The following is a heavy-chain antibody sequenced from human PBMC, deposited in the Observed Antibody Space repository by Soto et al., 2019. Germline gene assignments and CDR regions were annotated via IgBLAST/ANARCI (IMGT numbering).Heavy chain of an antibody. CDR3: TNLYHGQGPADY. J-gene: IGHJ4*02. CDR1: GFTFSSFA. D-gene: IGHD2-2*02. V-gene: IGHV3-23*01. Sequence: PGGSLRLSCSASGFTFSSFAMSWVRQAPGKGLEWVSGIRRTGETTYYADSVKGRFTISRDNSKNTVSLEMNSLRTEDTAIYFCTNLYHGQGPADYWGQGTLVTVSS. CDR2: IRRTGETT.